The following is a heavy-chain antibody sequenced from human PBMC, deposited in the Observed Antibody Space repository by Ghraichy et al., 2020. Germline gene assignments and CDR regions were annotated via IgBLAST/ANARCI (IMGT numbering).Heavy chain of an antibody. CDR2: IPFDGSYT. J-gene: IGHJ6*02. Sequence: GGSLRLSCAASGFTFTSYGMHWVRQAPGKGLEWVASIPFDGSYTYYADSVKGRFTISRETSENTLYLQMNTLRGEDTAVYYCARESIAVAATGQYYGMDVWGQGTTVTVSS. CDR1: GFTFTSYG. CDR3: ARESIAVAATGQYYGMDV. V-gene: IGHV3-30*02. D-gene: IGHD6-19*01.